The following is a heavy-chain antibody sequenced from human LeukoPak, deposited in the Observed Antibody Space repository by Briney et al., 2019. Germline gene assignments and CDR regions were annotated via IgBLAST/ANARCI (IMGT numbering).Heavy chain of an antibody. D-gene: IGHD1-20*01. CDR1: GGSISSYY. CDR2: IYYSGST. J-gene: IGHJ4*02. CDR3: ARDNWNLHYFDY. V-gene: IGHV4-59*01. Sequence: SETQSLTCTVSGGSISSYYWSWIRQPPGNGLEWIGYIYYSGSTNYNPSLKSRVTISVDTSKNQFSLKLSSVTAADTAVYYCARDNWNLHYFDYWGQGTLVTVSS.